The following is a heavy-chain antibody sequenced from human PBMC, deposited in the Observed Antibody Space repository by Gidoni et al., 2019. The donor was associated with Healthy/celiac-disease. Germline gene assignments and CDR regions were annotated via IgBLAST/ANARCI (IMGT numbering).Heavy chain of an antibody. D-gene: IGHD3-10*01. CDR3: ARLRPLIGGGVRYGMDV. Sequence: EVQLVQSGAEVKKPGESLRISCTGSGYSFTSYWISWVRQMPGKGLEWMGRIDPSDAYTNYSPSFQGHVTISADKSISTAYLQWSSLKASDTAMYYCARLRPLIGGGVRYGMDVWGQGTTVTVSS. CDR2: IDPSDAYT. V-gene: IGHV5-10-1*03. CDR1: GYSFTSYW. J-gene: IGHJ6*02.